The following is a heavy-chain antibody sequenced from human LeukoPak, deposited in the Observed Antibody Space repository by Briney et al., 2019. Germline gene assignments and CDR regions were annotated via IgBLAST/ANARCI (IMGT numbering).Heavy chain of an antibody. CDR1: GGSISSYY. CDR3: ARAVDTAMVLDY. Sequence: SETLSLTCTVSGGSISSYYWSWIRQPPGKGLEWIGYIYYSGSTNYNPSLKSRVTISVDTSKNQFTLKLSSVTAADTAVYYCARAVDTAMVLDYWGQGTLVTVSS. CDR2: IYYSGST. J-gene: IGHJ4*02. V-gene: IGHV4-59*01. D-gene: IGHD5-18*01.